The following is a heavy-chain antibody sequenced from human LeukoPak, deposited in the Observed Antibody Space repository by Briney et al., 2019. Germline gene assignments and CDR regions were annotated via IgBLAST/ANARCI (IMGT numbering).Heavy chain of an antibody. CDR1: GLPIADFA. V-gene: IGHV3-43*02. CDR2: ISGDGVST. CDR3: ARESGKFDY. Sequence: GGSLRLSCVASGLPIADFAMHWVRQAPGKGLEWVSLISGDGVSTFYADSVKGRFSISRDNSKNSLSLEMNSPRTEDTAMYYCARESGKFDYWGQGTLVAVSS. J-gene: IGHJ4*02.